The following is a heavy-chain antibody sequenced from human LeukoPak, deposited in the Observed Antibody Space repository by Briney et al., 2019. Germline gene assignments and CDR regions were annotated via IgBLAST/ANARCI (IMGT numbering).Heavy chain of an antibody. Sequence: SVKVSCKASGGTFSSYAISWVRQAPGQGLEWMGGIIPIFGAANYAQKFQGRVTITADESTSTAYKELSSLRSEDTAVYYCASRTSGVLRYFGWSVEGTPYYYYMDVWGKGTTVSVSS. V-gene: IGHV1-69*13. D-gene: IGHD3-9*01. J-gene: IGHJ6*03. CDR1: GGTFSSYA. CDR2: IIPIFGAA. CDR3: ASRTSGVLRYFGWSVEGTPYYYYMDV.